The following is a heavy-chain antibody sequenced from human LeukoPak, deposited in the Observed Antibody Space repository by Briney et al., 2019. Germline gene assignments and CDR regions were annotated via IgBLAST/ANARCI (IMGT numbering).Heavy chain of an antibody. CDR2: IRSDGSNK. J-gene: IGHJ4*02. D-gene: IGHD3-22*01. Sequence: PGGSLRLSCAASGFTFSTYGMYWVRQAPGKGLEWVAFIRSDGSNKYYADSVKGRFTISRDNSKNTLHLQMNSLRAEDTAVYYCARDTEDSSGFQGDLWGQGTLVTVSS. CDR3: ARDTEDSSGFQGDL. CDR1: GFTFSTYG. V-gene: IGHV3-30*02.